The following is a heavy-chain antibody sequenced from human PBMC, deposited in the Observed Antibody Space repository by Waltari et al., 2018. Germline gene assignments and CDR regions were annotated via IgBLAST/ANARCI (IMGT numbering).Heavy chain of an antibody. CDR3: AKGMLRGELRGPYYFDY. V-gene: IGHV3-23*01. CDR1: GFTFSTYA. Sequence: EVQLLESGGGLVQPGGSLRLSCAASGFTFSTYAMNWVRRAPGKGLAWVFALSGREWGSSIRGIGGSTYYADSVKGRFTMSRDNSKNTLCLQMNSLRAEDTAVYYCAKGMLRGELRGPYYFDYWGQGTLVTVSS. D-gene: IGHD3-10*01. J-gene: IGHJ4*02. CDR2: IRGIGGST.